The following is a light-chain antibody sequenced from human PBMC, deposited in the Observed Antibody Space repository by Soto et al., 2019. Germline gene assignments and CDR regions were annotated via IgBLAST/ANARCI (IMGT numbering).Light chain of an antibody. CDR1: QSLSTRS. CDR2: EAS. CDR3: QQYGRSVG. J-gene: IGKJ1*01. V-gene: IGKV3-20*01. Sequence: EIVLTQSPGTLSLSPGERLTLSCRTSQSLSTRSLAWYQQKPGQAPSLLIYEASTRAPGTPDRFSGRGSGTDFTLTVSRLEPEDFAVYYCQQYGRSVGFGQGTKVEIK.